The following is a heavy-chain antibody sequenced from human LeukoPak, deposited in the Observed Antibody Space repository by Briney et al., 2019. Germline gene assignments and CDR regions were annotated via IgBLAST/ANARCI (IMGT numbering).Heavy chain of an antibody. J-gene: IGHJ6*03. V-gene: IGHV4-39*01. CDR2: IYYSGST. Sequence: KPSETLSLTCTVSGGSISSSSYYWGWIRQPPGKGLEWIGSIYYSGSTYYNPSLKSRVTISVDTSKNQFSLKLSSVTAADTAVYYCARHRIKRYSSGSYYYYMDGWGKGTTVTVSS. D-gene: IGHD6-19*01. CDR3: ARHRIKRYSSGSYYYYMDG. CDR1: GGSISSSSYY.